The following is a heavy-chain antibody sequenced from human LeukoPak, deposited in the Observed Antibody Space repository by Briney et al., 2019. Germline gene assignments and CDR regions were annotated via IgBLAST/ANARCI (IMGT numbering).Heavy chain of an antibody. J-gene: IGHJ4*02. CDR1: GGTFSSYA. Sequence: ASVKVSCKASGGTFSSYAISWVRQAPGQGLEWMGRIIPILGIANYAQKFQGRVTITADKSTSTAYMELSSLRSEDTAVYYCAIRYYYDSSGERDFDYWGQGTLVTVSS. V-gene: IGHV1-69*04. D-gene: IGHD3-22*01. CDR3: AIRYYYDSSGERDFDY. CDR2: IIPILGIA.